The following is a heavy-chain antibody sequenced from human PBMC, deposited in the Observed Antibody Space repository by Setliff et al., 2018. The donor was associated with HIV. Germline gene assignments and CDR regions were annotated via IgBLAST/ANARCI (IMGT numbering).Heavy chain of an antibody. CDR3: ARGLSSQAYWGTRPLGLDY. CDR1: SGSMTGHY. J-gene: IGHJ4*01. V-gene: IGHV4-4*08. Sequence: ASETLSLTCSVSSGSMTGHYWTWVRQPPGKGLEWIGYLHSLGSSRVSDTPNYSPSLKSRITISLDTSKRQFSLTMTPVTAADTAVYYCARGLSSQAYWGTRPLGLDYWGQGSLVTVS. D-gene: IGHD2-2*01. CDR2: LHSLGSSRVSDTP.